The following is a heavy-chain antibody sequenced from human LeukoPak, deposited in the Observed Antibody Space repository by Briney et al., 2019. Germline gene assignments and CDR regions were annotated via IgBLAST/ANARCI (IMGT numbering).Heavy chain of an antibody. CDR2: INPNSGGT. J-gene: IGHJ5*02. CDR1: GYTFTGYY. D-gene: IGHD6-19*01. CDR3: ARDRGQWLVLMETWFDP. Sequence: GASVKVSCKASGYTFTGYYMHWVRQAPGQGLEWMGRINPNSGGTNYAQKFQGGVTMTRDTSISTAYMELSRLRSDDTAVYYCARDRGQWLVLMETWFDPWGQGTLVTVST. V-gene: IGHV1-2*06.